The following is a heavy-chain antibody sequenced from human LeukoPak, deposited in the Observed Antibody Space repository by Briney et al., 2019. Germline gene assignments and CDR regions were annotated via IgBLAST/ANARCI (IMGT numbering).Heavy chain of an antibody. Sequence: PGGSLRLSCAASGFTVSSNYMSWVRQAPGKGLEWVSVIYSGGSTYYADSVKGRFTISRDNSKNTLYLQMNSLRAEDTAVYYCAKDSDTVVRLFYWGQGTLVTVSS. CDR3: AKDSDTVVRLFY. D-gene: IGHD4-23*01. J-gene: IGHJ4*02. CDR2: IYSGGST. V-gene: IGHV3-53*01. CDR1: GFTVSSNY.